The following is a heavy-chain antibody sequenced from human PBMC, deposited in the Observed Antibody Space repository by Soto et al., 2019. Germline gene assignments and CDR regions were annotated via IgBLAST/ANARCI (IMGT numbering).Heavy chain of an antibody. CDR2: INHSGST. Sequence: QVQLQQWGAGLLKPSETLSLTCAVYGGSFSGYYWSWIRQLPGKGLEWIGEINHSGSTNYNPSLKSRVTISVDTSKNQFSLKLSSVTAADTAVYYCARGRTVRYDYVWGSYRPEEAYFDYWGQGTLVTVSS. V-gene: IGHV4-34*01. CDR1: GGSFSGYY. J-gene: IGHJ4*02. D-gene: IGHD3-16*02. CDR3: ARGRTVRYDYVWGSYRPEEAYFDY.